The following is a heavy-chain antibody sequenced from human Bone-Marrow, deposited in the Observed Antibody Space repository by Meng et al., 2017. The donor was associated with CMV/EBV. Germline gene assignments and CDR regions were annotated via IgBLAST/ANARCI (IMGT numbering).Heavy chain of an antibody. J-gene: IGHJ4*02. CDR2: TSYDGRNK. Sequence: GGSLRLSCAASGFTFNNYAMHWVRQAPGKGLEWVAVTSYDGRNKYDADSVKGRFTISRDNSKNTLFLQMNSLRAEDTAVYYCARDGCTSPSCYPHFAYWGQGTLVTVYS. V-gene: IGHV3-30*04. CDR1: GFTFNNYA. CDR3: ARDGCTSPSCYPHFAY. D-gene: IGHD2-2*01.